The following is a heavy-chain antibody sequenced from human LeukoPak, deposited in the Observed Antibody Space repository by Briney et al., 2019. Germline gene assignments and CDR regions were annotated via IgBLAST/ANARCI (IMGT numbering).Heavy chain of an antibody. CDR3: AREGDSSSPDFVY. V-gene: IGHV3-72*01. J-gene: IGHJ4*02. CDR2: SKNKGNNYTT. CDR1: GFTSSNYY. D-gene: IGHD6-19*01. Sequence: PGGSLRLSCAASGFTSSNYYMDWVRQAPGKGLEWVGRSKNKGNNYTTEYAASVKGRFTISRDDSKNSLYLQMNSLKSEDTAVYFCAREGDSSSPDFVYWGQGTLVTVSS.